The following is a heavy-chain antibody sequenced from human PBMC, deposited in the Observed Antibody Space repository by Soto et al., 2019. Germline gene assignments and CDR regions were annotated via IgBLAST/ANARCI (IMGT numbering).Heavy chain of an antibody. CDR2: INHSGST. V-gene: IGHV4-34*01. J-gene: IGHJ4*02. D-gene: IGHD3-16*02. Sequence: SETLSLTCAVYGGSFSGYYWSWIRQPPGKGLEWIGEINHSGSTNYNPSLKSRVTISVDTSKNQFSLKLSSVTAADTAVYYCARGKLSDYVWGSYRYQFDYWGQGTVVTVSA. CDR1: GGSFSGYY. CDR3: ARGKLSDYVWGSYRYQFDY.